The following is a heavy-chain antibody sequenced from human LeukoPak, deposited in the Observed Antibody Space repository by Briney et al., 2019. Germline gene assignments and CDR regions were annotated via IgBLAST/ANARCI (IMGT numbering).Heavy chain of an antibody. J-gene: IGHJ4*02. CDR2: MNPNSGNT. CDR3: TRGSSGRRDN. V-gene: IGHV1-8*01. Sequence: EASVKVSCEASGYTFTSCDINWVRQATGQGLEWMGWMNPNSGNTGYGQSFQGRITMTRDISIGTAYMELSNLTSEDTAIYYCTRGSSGRRDNWGQGTLVTVSA. CDR1: GYTFTSCD. D-gene: IGHD6-19*01.